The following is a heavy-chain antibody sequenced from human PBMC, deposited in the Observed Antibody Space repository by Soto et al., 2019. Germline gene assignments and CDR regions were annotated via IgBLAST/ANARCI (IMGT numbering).Heavy chain of an antibody. CDR2: ITHGGST. CDR1: GGSFSAYS. J-gene: IGHJ6*02. CDR3: ARARFDSWSHIYYGLDV. D-gene: IGHD3-3*01. V-gene: IGHV4-34*01. Sequence: SETLSLTCGVYGGSFSAYSWTWLRQSPGKGLEWIGEITHGGSTDYNPALKSRLVMSVDTSKNQFSLRVTSVTAADAAVYFCARARFDSWSHIYYGLDVWGQGTTVSVSS.